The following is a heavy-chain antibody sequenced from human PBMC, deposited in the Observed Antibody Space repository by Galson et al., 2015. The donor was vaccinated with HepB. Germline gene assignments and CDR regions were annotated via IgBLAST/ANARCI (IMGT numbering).Heavy chain of an antibody. V-gene: IGHV1-69*13. CDR3: ASGGGRYCSSTSCYATDY. Sequence: SVKVSCKASGGTFSSYAISWVRQAPGQGLEWMGGIIPIFGTANYAQKFQGRVTITADESTRTAYMELSSLRSEDTAVYYCASGGGRYCSSTSCYATDYWGQGTLVTVSS. J-gene: IGHJ4*02. CDR2: IIPIFGTA. CDR1: GGTFSSYA. D-gene: IGHD2-2*01.